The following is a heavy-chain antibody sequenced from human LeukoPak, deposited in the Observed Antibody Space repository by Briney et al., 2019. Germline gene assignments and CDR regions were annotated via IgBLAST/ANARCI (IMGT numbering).Heavy chain of an antibody. J-gene: IGHJ4*02. Sequence: GGSLRLSCAASGFTFSSYWMSCVRQAPGKGLEWVANIKQDGSEKYYVDSVKGRFTISRDNAKNSLYLQVNSLRAEDTAVYYCARKGSSSRYSHNDYWGQGTLVTVSS. CDR2: IKQDGSEK. D-gene: IGHD2-2*01. V-gene: IGHV3-7*01. CDR3: ARKGSSSRYSHNDY. CDR1: GFTFSSYW.